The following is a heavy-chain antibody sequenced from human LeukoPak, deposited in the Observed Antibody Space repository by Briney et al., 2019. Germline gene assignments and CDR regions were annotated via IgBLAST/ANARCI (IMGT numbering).Heavy chain of an antibody. D-gene: IGHD6-13*01. V-gene: IGHV4-34*01. CDR2: INHSGST. J-gene: IGHJ4*02. CDR3: ARSIAGPFDY. CDR1: GGSFSGYY. Sequence: SETLSLTCAVYGGSFSGYYWSWIRQPPGKGLEWIGEINHSGSTNYNPSLKSRVTISVDTSKNQFSLKLSSVTAADTAVYYCARSIAGPFDYWGQGTLVTVSS.